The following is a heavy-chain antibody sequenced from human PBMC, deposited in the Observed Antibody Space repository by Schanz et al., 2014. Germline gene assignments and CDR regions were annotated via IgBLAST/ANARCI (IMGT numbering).Heavy chain of an antibody. CDR1: GFTFSAYA. J-gene: IGHJ5*01. CDR3: AKTPREYCNYDNCPNWFDS. Sequence: EVQLMESGGGLVKPGGSLRLSCAASGFTFSAYAMTWVRQIPGKGLEWVSAISASGGTTYYADSVKGRFTISRDNSKNTLYLQMNSLRAEDTAVYYCAKTPREYCNYDNCPNWFDSWGQGTLVTVSS. D-gene: IGHD2-15*01. CDR2: ISASGGTT. V-gene: IGHV3-23*01.